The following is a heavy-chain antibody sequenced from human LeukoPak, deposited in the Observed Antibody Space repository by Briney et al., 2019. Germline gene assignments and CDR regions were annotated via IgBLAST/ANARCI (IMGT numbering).Heavy chain of an antibody. CDR2: ISYDGSNK. Sequence: GGSLRLSCAASGFTFSSYAMHWVRQAPGKGLEWVAVISYDGSNKYYADSVKGRFTISRDNSKNTLYLQMNSLRAEDTAVYYCARAPIRSIGDNYYYMDVWGKGTTVTVSS. V-gene: IGHV3-30*04. D-gene: IGHD3-10*01. J-gene: IGHJ6*03. CDR1: GFTFSSYA. CDR3: ARAPIRSIGDNYYYMDV.